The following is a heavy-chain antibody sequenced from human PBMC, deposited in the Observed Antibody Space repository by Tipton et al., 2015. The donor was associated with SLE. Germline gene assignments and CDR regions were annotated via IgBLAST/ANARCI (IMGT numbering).Heavy chain of an antibody. V-gene: IGHV4-39*07. CDR3: ARGWYSRNWEWWFDP. Sequence: TLSLTCTVSGGSISSSDYYWGWIRQPPGKGLEWIGSIYYTGSTYYKPSLKSRVTISVDTSKNQVSLKLTSVTAADTAVYYCARGWYSRNWEWWFDPWGQGTLVTVSS. CDR2: IYYTGST. J-gene: IGHJ5*02. CDR1: GGSISSSDYY. D-gene: IGHD6-13*01.